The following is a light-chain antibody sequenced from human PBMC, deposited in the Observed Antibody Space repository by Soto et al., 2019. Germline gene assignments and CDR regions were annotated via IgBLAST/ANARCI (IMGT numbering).Light chain of an antibody. CDR2: GAS. Sequence: VLTQSPGTLSLSPGESATLSCRASQTVSFTYLTWYQQKPGQAPRLRIFGASKRATGIPDRFSGSGSGRDFTLTISGLEPEDFAVYYCQQYGSSPLISFGQGTRLAIK. V-gene: IGKV3-20*01. CDR1: QTVSFTY. CDR3: QQYGSSPLIS. J-gene: IGKJ5*01.